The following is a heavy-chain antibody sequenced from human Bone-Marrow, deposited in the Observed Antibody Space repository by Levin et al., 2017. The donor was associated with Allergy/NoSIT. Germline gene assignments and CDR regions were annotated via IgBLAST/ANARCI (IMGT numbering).Heavy chain of an antibody. V-gene: IGHV3-30*18. Sequence: PGGSLRLSCAASGFPFSSYLMHWARQAPGKGLEGVARLPNDGSSEDYADSVRGRFTISRDNSKNTLYLQMNSLKVEDTAIYYCAKGGSSGLEYWGPGTLVTVSS. CDR1: GFPFSSYL. CDR3: AKGGSSGLEY. J-gene: IGHJ4*02. D-gene: IGHD6-19*01. CDR2: LPNDGSSE.